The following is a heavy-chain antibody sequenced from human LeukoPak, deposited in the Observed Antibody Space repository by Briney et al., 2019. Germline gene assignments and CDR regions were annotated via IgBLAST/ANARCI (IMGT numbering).Heavy chain of an antibody. CDR3: ARTGGGNAKYYFDY. J-gene: IGHJ4*02. Sequence: SVKVSCKASGGTFSSYAISWVRQAPRQGLEWMGGIIPIFGTANYAQKFQGRVTITADESTSTAYMELSSLRSEDTAVYYCARTGGGNAKYYFDYWGQGTLVTVSS. CDR1: GGTFSSYA. CDR2: IIPIFGTA. D-gene: IGHD4-23*01. V-gene: IGHV1-69*13.